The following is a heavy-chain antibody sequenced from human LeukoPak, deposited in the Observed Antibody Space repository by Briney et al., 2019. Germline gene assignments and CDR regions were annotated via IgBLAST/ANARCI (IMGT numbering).Heavy chain of an antibody. J-gene: IGHJ4*02. V-gene: IGHV3-23*01. D-gene: IGHD3-22*01. Sequence: PGGSLRLSCAASGFTFSSYGMSWVRQAPGKGLEWVSAISGSGGSTYYADSVKGRFTISRDNSKNTLYLQMNSLRAEDTAVYYCARDLDYYDSSGYVYWGQGTLVTVSS. CDR1: GFTFSSYG. CDR2: ISGSGGST. CDR3: ARDLDYYDSSGYVY.